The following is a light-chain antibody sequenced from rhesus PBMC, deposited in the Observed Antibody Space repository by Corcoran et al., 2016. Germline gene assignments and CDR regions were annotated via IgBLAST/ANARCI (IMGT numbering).Light chain of an antibody. CDR1: QGISSY. J-gene: IGKJ4*01. CDR3: LQHNSYPLT. Sequence: DIQMTQSPSSLSASVGDTVTITCRASQGISSYLNWFQQKPGKAPKLLIYYASILESGVPSRFSGSGPGTEFTLTISSLQPEDFAAYYCLQHNSYPLTFGGGTKVEIK. CDR2: YAS. V-gene: IGKV1-28*01.